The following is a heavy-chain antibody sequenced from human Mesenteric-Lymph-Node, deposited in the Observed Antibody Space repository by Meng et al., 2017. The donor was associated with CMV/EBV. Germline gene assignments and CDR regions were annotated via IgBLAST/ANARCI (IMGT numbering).Heavy chain of an antibody. V-gene: IGHV1-8*01. CDR1: GYTFTNYE. J-gene: IGHJ6*02. CDR3: ARGGVVEAATPLVYDNGMDV. D-gene: IGHD2-15*01. Sequence: ASVKVSCKASGYTFTNYEIKWVRQATGQGLEWMGWMNPNSGNTGYAQKFQGRVAMTRNTSISTAYMELNSLTSEDTAVYYCARGGVVEAATPLVYDNGMDVWGQGTTVTVSS. CDR2: MNPNSGNT.